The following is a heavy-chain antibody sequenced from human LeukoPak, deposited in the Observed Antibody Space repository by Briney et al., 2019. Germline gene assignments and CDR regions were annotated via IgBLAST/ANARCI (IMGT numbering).Heavy chain of an antibody. V-gene: IGHV4-61*02. J-gene: IGHJ4*02. Sequence: SETLSLTCAVSGGSISSGFYYWSWIRQPAGKGLEWIGRIYTSGSTNYNPSLKSRISISVDTSKNQFSLKLTSVTAADTAVYYCAREHPRGEVDDFDYWGQGTLVTVSS. CDR1: GGSISSGFYY. CDR2: IYTSGST. CDR3: AREHPRGEVDDFDY. D-gene: IGHD3-16*01.